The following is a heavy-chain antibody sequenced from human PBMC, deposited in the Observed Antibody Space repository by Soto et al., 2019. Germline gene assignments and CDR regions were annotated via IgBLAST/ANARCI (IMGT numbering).Heavy chain of an antibody. D-gene: IGHD4-17*01. V-gene: IGHV1-69*06. CDR3: ARDMTRSVVPYFDF. CDR2: IIPIAGAA. CDR1: GGTFSNYV. Sequence: QVQLVQSGAEVKKPGSSVKVSCKASGGTFSNYVVNWVRQAAGQGLEWMGRIIPIAGAANYAQKCQGRVTFTADKSTSTSYMELSSLRSEDTGVYYCARDMTRSVVPYFDFWGQGTLVTVSS. J-gene: IGHJ4*02.